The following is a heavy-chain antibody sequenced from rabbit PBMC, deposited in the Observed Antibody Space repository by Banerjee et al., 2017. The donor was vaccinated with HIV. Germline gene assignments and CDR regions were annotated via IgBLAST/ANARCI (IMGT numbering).Heavy chain of an antibody. V-gene: IGHV1S40*01. CDR2: IYAGSSGST. D-gene: IGHD7-1*01. CDR1: GFSFSSSYW. J-gene: IGHJ4*01. CDR3: ARDTSGDGTFYFDL. Sequence: QSLEESGGDLVKPGASLTLTCTASGFSFSSSYWICWVRQAPGKGLEWIACIYAGSSGSTYYASWAKGRFTISKTSSTTVTLQLNSLTAADTATYFCARDTSGDGTFYFDLWGPGTLVTVS.